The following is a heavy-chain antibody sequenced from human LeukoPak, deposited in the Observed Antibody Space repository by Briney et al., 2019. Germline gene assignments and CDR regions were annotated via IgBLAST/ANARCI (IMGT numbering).Heavy chain of an antibody. CDR3: ARGRATVTTHWVDP. CDR2: MNPNSGNT. V-gene: IGHV1-8*03. D-gene: IGHD4-11*01. Sequence: GASVKVSCTASGYPFTNYDINWVRQATGQGLEWMGWMNPNSGNTDYAQKFQGRGTITRNTSISTAYMELSSLRSEDTAVYYCARGRATVTTHWVDPWGQGTLVTVSS. CDR1: GYPFTNYD. J-gene: IGHJ5*02.